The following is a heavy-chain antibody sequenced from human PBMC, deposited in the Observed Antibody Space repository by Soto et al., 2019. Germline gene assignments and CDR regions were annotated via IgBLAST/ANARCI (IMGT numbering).Heavy chain of an antibody. CDR2: MSGSSRYT. Sequence: QVQLVESGGGLVKPGGSLRLSCAASGFTFSDYYMSWIRQAPGKGLEWISYMSGSSRYTNYADSVKGRFTISRDNAKNSLYLQMNSPRAEDTAVYYCARGGYYYNSSAYYYTFDYWGQGTLVTVSS. V-gene: IGHV3-11*06. D-gene: IGHD3-22*01. J-gene: IGHJ4*02. CDR1: GFTFSDYY. CDR3: ARGGYYYNSSAYYYTFDY.